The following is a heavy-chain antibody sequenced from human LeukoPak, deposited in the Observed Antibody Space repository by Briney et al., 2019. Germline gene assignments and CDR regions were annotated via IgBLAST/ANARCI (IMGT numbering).Heavy chain of an antibody. CDR1: GFTFSSYA. CDR2: ISSNGGST. V-gene: IGHV3-64*01. CDR3: VREGSVMITFGGVIDY. J-gene: IGHJ4*02. Sequence: PGGSLRLSCAASGFTFSSYAMHWVRQAPGKGLEYVSAISSNGGSTYYANSVKGRFTISRDNSKNTLYLQMGSLRAEDMAVYYCVREGSVMITFGGVIDYWGQGTLVTVSS. D-gene: IGHD3-16*02.